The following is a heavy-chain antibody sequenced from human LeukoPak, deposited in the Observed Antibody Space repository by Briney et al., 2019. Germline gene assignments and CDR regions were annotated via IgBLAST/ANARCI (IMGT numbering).Heavy chain of an antibody. CDR2: IYYSGST. CDR3: AGVVEVPAATGLWFDP. CDR1: GGSIRSYY. Sequence: SETLSLTCTVSGGSIRSYYWSWIRQPPGKGLEWIGYIYYSGSTNYNPSLRSRVTISEDTSKNQFSLKLSSVTAADTAVYYCAGVVEVPAATGLWFDPWGQGTLVTVSS. J-gene: IGHJ5*02. V-gene: IGHV4-59*01. D-gene: IGHD2-2*01.